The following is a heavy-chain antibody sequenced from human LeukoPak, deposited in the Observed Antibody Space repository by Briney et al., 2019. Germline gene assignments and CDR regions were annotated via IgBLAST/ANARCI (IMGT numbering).Heavy chain of an antibody. V-gene: IGHV3-21*03. CDR2: ISSSSSYI. CDR3: ATDQRWELPLNY. D-gene: IGHD1-26*01. CDR1: GFTFGSYS. J-gene: IGHJ4*02. Sequence: PGGSLRLSCAASGFTFGSYSMNWVRQAPGKGLEWVSSISSSSSYIYYADSVKGRFTISRDDSKDTLYLQMNSLKTEDTAVYYCATDQRWELPLNYWGQGTLVTVSS.